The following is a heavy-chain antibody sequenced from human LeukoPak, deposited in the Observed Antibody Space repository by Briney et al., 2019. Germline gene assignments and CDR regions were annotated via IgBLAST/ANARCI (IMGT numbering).Heavy chain of an antibody. CDR3: ATDQGSSSSNFDY. V-gene: IGHV1-24*01. CDR1: GFTLTELS. D-gene: IGHD6-6*01. J-gene: IGHJ4*02. Sequence: GASVKVSCKVSGFTLTELSMHWVRQAPGKGLEWMGGFDPEDGETIYAQKFQGRVTMTEDTSTDTAYMELSSLRSEDTAVYYCATDQGSSSSNFDYWGQGTLVTVSS. CDR2: FDPEDGET.